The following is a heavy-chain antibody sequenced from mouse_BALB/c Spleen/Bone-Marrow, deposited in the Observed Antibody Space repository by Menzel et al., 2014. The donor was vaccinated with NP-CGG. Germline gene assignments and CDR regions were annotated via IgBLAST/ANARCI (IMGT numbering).Heavy chain of an antibody. CDR1: GYTFNTYW. V-gene: IGHV1-9*01. CDR3: ARKGGYGVDN. CDR2: ILPGSVSA. J-gene: IGHJ4*01. Sequence: VQLQESGAELMKPGASMRISCKATGYTFNTYWIDWIKQRPGHGLEWIGEILPGSVSANFNGGFKGKASFTADTSSNTASMRLSSVRYEGAAAYYCARKGGYGVDNWGQGTPVSVSS.